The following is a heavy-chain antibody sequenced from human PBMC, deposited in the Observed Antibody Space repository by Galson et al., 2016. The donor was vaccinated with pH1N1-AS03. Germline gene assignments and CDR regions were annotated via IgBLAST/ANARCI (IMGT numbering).Heavy chain of an antibody. D-gene: IGHD3-3*01. CDR2: IQNDGSST. V-gene: IGHV3-74*01. CDR3: ARGCGNYKCYWV. Sequence: LRLSCAASEFTFSTYGMHWVRQAPGKGLMWISHIQNDGSSTTYADSVKGRFTISRDNAKNTVYLQMNSLRAEDTAVYYCARGCGNYKCYWVWGQGTLVAVSS. CDR1: EFTFSTYG. J-gene: IGHJ4*02.